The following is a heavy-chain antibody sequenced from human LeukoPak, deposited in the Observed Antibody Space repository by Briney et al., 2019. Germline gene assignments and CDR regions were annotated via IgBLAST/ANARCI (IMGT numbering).Heavy chain of an antibody. V-gene: IGHV1-69*13. D-gene: IGHD1-20*01. CDR2: IIPIFGTA. J-gene: IGHJ4*02. CDR3: ARATRYNWNDRNPYYFDY. Sequence: SVTVSCTASGGTFSSYAISWVRQAPGQGLEWMGGIIPIFGTANYAQKFQGRVTITADESTSTAYMELSSLRSEDTAVYYCARATRYNWNDRNPYYFDYWGQGTLVTVSS. CDR1: GGTFSSYA.